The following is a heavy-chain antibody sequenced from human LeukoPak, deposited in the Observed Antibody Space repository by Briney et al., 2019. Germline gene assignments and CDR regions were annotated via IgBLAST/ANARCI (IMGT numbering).Heavy chain of an antibody. CDR2: ISSSSSYI. CDR1: GFTFSSYS. V-gene: IGHV3-21*04. J-gene: IGHJ4*02. Sequence: GGSLRLSCAASGFTFSSYSMNWVRQAPGKWLEWVSSISSSSSYIYYADSVKGRFTISRDNAKNSLYLQMNSLRAEDTAVYYCAKGGVAGTGYFDYWGQGTLVTVSS. D-gene: IGHD6-19*01. CDR3: AKGGVAGTGYFDY.